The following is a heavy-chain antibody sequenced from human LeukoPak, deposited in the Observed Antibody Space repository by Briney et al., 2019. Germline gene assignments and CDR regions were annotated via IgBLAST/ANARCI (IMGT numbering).Heavy chain of an antibody. CDR2: IKQDGSEK. Sequence: PAGGSLRLSCAASGFTSSSHWMSWVRQAPGKGLEWVANIKQDGSEKYYVDSVKGRFTISRDNAKNSLYLQMNSLRAEDTAVYYCASNSRYYDFWSGYSNWGQGTLATVSS. V-gene: IGHV3-7*03. CDR1: GFTSSSHW. D-gene: IGHD3-3*01. CDR3: ASNSRYYDFWSGYSN. J-gene: IGHJ4*02.